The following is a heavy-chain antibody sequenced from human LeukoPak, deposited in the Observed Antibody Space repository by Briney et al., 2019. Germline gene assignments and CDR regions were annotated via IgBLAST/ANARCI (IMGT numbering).Heavy chain of an antibody. D-gene: IGHD3-9*01. Sequence: SGPTLVNPSQTLTLTCTFSGFSLSARGVGVGWIRHPPGKAPEWLALIYWSNDNRYSPSLKSRLTITKDTSKDQVVLTMTNMDPVDTATYYCASSRYDILTGHYNFDYWGQGTLVTVSS. CDR3: ASSRYDILTGHYNFDY. J-gene: IGHJ4*02. CDR2: IYWSNDN. CDR1: GFSLSARGVG. V-gene: IGHV2-5*01.